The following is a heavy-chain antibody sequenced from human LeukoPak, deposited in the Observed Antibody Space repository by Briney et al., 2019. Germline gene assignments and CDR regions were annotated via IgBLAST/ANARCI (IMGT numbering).Heavy chain of an antibody. D-gene: IGHD4-17*01. CDR1: GFTYSSHA. Sequence: SGGSLRLSCAASGFTYSSHAMSWVRQTPGKGLQWVSSISASGGTSKYADSVRGRFTISRDNSKNTLYLQMNSLRAEDTAVYYCARAGRADGDYHYFDYWGQGTLVTVSS. V-gene: IGHV3-23*01. J-gene: IGHJ4*02. CDR3: ARAGRADGDYHYFDY. CDR2: ISASGGTS.